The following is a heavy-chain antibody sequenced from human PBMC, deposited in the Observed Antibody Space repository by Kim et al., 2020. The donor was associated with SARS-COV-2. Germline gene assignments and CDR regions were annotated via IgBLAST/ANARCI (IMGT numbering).Heavy chain of an antibody. CDR3: AKGGYSGYEEWAIAAAGGKDY. J-gene: IGHJ4*02. CDR1: GFTFDDYA. Sequence: GGSLRLSCAASGFTFDDYAMHWVRQAPGKGLEWVSLISGDGGSTYYADSVKGRFTISRDNSKNSLYLQMNSLRTEDTALYYCAKGGYSGYEEWAIAAAGGKDYWGQGTLVTVSS. D-gene: IGHD5-12*01. CDR2: ISGDGGST. V-gene: IGHV3-43*02.